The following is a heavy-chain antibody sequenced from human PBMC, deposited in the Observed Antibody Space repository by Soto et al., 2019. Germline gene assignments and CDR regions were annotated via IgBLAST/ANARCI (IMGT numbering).Heavy chain of an antibody. Sequence: VQLLESGGGLVQPGGSLRLSCAASGFTFSSYAMSWVRQAPGKGLEWVSAISGSGGSTYYADSVKGRFTISRDNSKNTLYLQMNSLRAEDTAVYYCAKDPDDSSDTSYYYYGMDVWGQGTTVTVSS. J-gene: IGHJ6*02. V-gene: IGHV3-23*01. CDR1: GFTFSSYA. CDR2: ISGSGGST. CDR3: AKDPDDSSDTSYYYYGMDV. D-gene: IGHD6-19*01.